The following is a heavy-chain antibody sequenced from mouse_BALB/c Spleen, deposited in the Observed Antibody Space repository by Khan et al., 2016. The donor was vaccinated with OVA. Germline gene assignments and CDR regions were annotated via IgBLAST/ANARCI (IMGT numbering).Heavy chain of an antibody. CDR1: AYTFTDFA. CDR2: ISTYYGDA. CDR3: VRGGGKSRFAY. D-gene: IGHD1-1*02. V-gene: IGHV1S137*01. J-gene: IGHJ3*01. Sequence: QVQLKQSGAELVRPGVSVKISCKGSAYTFTDFAMHWVKQSHAKSLEWLGVISTYYGDADYNHKIRDKATMTVDKSSSTAYMELAGLTTEDSAVYYCVRGGGKSRFAYWGQGTLVTVSA.